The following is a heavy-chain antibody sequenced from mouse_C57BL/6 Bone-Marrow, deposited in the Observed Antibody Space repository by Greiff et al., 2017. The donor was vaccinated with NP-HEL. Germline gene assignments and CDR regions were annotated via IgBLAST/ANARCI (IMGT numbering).Heavy chain of an antibody. D-gene: IGHD4-1*01. CDR2: IRNKANGYTT. J-gene: IGHJ1*03. V-gene: IGHV7-3*01. Sequence: EVQRVESGGGLVQPGGSLSLSCAASGFTFTDYYMSWVRQPPGKALEWLGFIRNKANGYTTEYSASVKGRFTISRDNSQSILYLQMNALRAEDSATYYCARYRLGRYWYFDVWGTGTTVTVSS. CDR3: ARYRLGRYWYFDV. CDR1: GFTFTDYY.